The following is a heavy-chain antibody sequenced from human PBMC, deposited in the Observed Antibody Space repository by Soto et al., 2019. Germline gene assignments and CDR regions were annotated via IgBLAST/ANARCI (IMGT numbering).Heavy chain of an antibody. J-gene: IGHJ4*02. CDR2: ISSSSGST. CDR3: ARVGSERYSGQHSDY. V-gene: IGHV3-23*01. Sequence: EVQLLESGGGLVQPGGSLRLSCAASGFTFSNYAMNWVRQAPGKGLEWVSTISSSSGSTYYADSVKGRFTISRDNSKNLLYRQMNSLRGDYTAVYYCARVGSERYSGQHSDYWGQGTRVTISS. CDR1: GFTFSNYA. D-gene: IGHD5-12*01.